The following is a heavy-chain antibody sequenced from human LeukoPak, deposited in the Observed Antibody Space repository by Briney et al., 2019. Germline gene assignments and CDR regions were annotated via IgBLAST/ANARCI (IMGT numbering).Heavy chain of an antibody. CDR3: ARMTRYPPDTYYFDY. CDR1: GGSISSYY. V-gene: IGHV4-4*07. J-gene: IGHJ4*02. D-gene: IGHD3-9*01. Sequence: PSETLSLTCTVSGGSISSYYWSWIRQPAGKGLEWIGRTYTSGSTNYNPSLKSRVTMSVDTSKNQFSLKLSSVTAADTAVYYCARMTRYPPDTYYFDYWGQGTLVTVSS. CDR2: TYTSGST.